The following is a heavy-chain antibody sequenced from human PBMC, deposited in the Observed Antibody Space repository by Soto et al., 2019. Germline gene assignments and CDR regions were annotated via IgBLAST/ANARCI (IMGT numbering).Heavy chain of an antibody. CDR1: GYTFTNYE. CDR3: ARMASSGSLNWFDP. V-gene: IGHV1-8*01. J-gene: IGHJ5*02. D-gene: IGHD3-10*01. Sequence: GASVKVSCKASGYTFTNYEISWVRQATGQGLEWMGWMIPGSGNTGYAHKFQGRVTMTRDLSISTAYMELSRLESDDTAIYYCARMASSGSLNWFDPCCQGTLVSVSS. CDR2: MIPGSGNT.